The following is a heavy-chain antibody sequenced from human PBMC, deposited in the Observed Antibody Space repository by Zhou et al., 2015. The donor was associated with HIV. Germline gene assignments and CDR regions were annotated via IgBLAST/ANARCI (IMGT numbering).Heavy chain of an antibody. D-gene: IGHD2/OR15-2a*01. CDR3: AKSDLGNNGARSTL. Sequence: QVHLVQSGAEVKKPGSSVSVSCKASRDKFTTFIFNWVRQAPGHGLEWMGRVLPQFRTTDYAQKFKGQTHHYRGRIHGRRPDHGPRASLTSEDTAVYYCAKSDLGNNGARSTLWGRG. J-gene: IGHJ3*01. V-gene: IGHV1-69*08. CDR2: VLPQFRTT. CDR1: RDKFTTFI.